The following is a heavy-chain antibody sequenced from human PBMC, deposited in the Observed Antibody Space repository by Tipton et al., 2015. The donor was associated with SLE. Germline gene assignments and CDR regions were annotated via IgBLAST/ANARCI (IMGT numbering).Heavy chain of an antibody. CDR3: ARGGVCSGGSCNGPFDY. D-gene: IGHD2-15*01. J-gene: IGHJ4*02. Sequence: QEQLVQSGAEVKKPGASVKVSCKVSGYTLTELSMHWVRQAPGKGLEWMGGIIPIFGTANYAQKFQGRVTITADESTSTAYMELSSLRSEDTAVYYCARGGVCSGGSCNGPFDYWGQGTLVTVSS. CDR2: IIPIFGTA. V-gene: IGHV1-69*01. CDR1: GYTLTELS.